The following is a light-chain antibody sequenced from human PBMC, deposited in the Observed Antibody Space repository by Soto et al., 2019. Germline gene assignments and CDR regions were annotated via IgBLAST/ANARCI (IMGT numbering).Light chain of an antibody. V-gene: IGKV1-5*01. CDR1: QSINNW. CDR2: DGF. Sequence: DIQLTQSPSTLSASVGDRVTITCRASQSINNWLAWYQQKPGKAPKLVVYDGFNLESVVPSRFSGSGFGTEFTLTISSLQPDDSATYYCQQYKRYPLTFGGGTKVEIK. J-gene: IGKJ4*01. CDR3: QQYKRYPLT.